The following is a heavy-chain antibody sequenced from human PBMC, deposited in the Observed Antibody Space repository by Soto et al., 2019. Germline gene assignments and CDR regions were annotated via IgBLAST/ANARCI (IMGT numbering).Heavy chain of an antibody. Sequence: EVQLVESGGGLVKPGGSLRLSCAVSGFIFSDFSMNWVRQAPGKGLEWVASIGSSGGNSFYADSVKGRFIISRDNAKTSLDLQINSLRAEDTAVYSCAREKRHNSLGGRFGMDVWGQGTTVTVS. V-gene: IGHV3-21*01. D-gene: IGHD1-1*01. CDR2: IGSSGGNS. CDR3: AREKRHNSLGGRFGMDV. J-gene: IGHJ6*02. CDR1: GFIFSDFS.